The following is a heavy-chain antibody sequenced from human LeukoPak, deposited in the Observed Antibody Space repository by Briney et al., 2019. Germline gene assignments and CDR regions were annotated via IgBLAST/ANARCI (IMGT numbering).Heavy chain of an antibody. V-gene: IGHV3-15*01. D-gene: IGHD6-13*01. J-gene: IGHJ4*02. CDR3: TTDRVAATATMTY. CDR1: GFTFSRAW. CDR2: IKSTTDGGTI. Sequence: GGSLRLSCAASGFTFSRAWMNWVRQGPGKGLEWVGRIKSTTDGGTIDYAAPVKGRFTISRDDSRNTLFLQMNSLKTKDTGLYYCTTDRVAATATMTYWGQGTLVTVSS.